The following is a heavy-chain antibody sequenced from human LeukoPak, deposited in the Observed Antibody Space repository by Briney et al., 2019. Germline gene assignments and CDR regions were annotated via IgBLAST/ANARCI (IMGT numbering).Heavy chain of an antibody. CDR3: AVSVGASPNYFDY. V-gene: IGHV3-48*03. J-gene: IGHJ4*02. CDR1: GFTFITYE. CDR2: ISTSGGTM. Sequence: GGSLRLSCGASGFTFITYELNWVRQAPGKGLEWVSYISTSGGTMYYADSVKGRFTISRDNAKNSLYLQMNSLRAEDTAVYYCAVSVGASPNYFDYWGQGTLVTVSS. D-gene: IGHD1-26*01.